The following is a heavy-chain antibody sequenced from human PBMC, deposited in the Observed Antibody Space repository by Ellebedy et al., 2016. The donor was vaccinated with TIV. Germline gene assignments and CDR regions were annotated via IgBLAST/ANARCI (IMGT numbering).Heavy chain of an antibody. Sequence: PGGSLRLSCAASGFTFSSYAMSWVRQAPGKGLEWVSVIYSDGSTYYADSVKGRFTISRDNSKNTLYLQMNSLRAEDTAVYYCARSFVIGGMVVGYWGQGTLVTVSS. D-gene: IGHD2/OR15-2a*01. CDR1: GFTFSSYA. CDR2: IYSDGST. J-gene: IGHJ4*02. V-gene: IGHV3-66*01. CDR3: ARSFVIGGMVVGY.